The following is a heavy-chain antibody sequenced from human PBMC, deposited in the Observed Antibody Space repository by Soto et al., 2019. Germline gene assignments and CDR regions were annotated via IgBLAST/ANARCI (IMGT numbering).Heavy chain of an antibody. CDR3: ARVTTMIVVVTDAFDI. D-gene: IGHD3-22*01. J-gene: IGHJ3*02. CDR2: IYYSGST. CDR1: GGSISSGDYY. Sequence: QVQLQESGPGLVKPSQTLSLTCTVSGGSISSGDYYWSWIRQPPGKGLEWIGYIYYSGSTYYNPSLKSRVTISVDTSKNQFSLKLSSVTAADTGVYYCARVTTMIVVVTDAFDIWGQGTMVTVSS. V-gene: IGHV4-30-4*01.